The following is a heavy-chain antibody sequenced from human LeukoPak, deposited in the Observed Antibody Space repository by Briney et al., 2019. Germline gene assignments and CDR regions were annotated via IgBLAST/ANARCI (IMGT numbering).Heavy chain of an antibody. Sequence: ASVKVSCKASGYTFTGYYMHWVRQAPGQGLEWMGWINPNSGGTNYAQKFQGRVTMTRDTFISTAYMELSRLRSDDTAVYYCARAGGEDVLMVYATRPYYYYMDVWGKGTTVTVSS. CDR2: INPNSGGT. D-gene: IGHD2-8*01. J-gene: IGHJ6*03. CDR1: GYTFTGYY. V-gene: IGHV1-2*02. CDR3: ARAGGEDVLMVYATRPYYYYMDV.